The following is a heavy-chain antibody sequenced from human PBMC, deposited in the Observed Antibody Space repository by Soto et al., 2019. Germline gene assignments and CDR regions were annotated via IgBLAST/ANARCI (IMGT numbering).Heavy chain of an antibody. CDR2: IYPGDSDA. CDR3: ARQDDYNILTGYFYYFDY. V-gene: IGHV5-51*01. D-gene: IGHD3-9*01. J-gene: IGHJ4*02. CDR1: GYSFTDYW. Sequence: PGESLKISCKSSGYSFTDYWIGWVRQMPGKGLEWMGIIYPGDSDARYSPSFQGQVTISVDTSINTAFLRWNSLTASDTAMYYCARQDDYNILTGYFYYFDYWGQGSLVTVYS.